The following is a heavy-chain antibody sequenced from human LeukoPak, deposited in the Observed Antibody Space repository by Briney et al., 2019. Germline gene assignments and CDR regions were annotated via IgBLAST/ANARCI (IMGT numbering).Heavy chain of an antibody. CDR1: GGSFSGYY. D-gene: IGHD3-10*01. CDR2: INHSGST. J-gene: IGHJ4*02. Sequence: NPSETLSLTCAVYGGSFSGYYWSWIRQPPGKGLEWIGEINHSGSTNYNPSLKSRVTISVDTSKNQFSLKLSSVTAADTAVYYCARAPPGVGLGDYPDYWGQGTLVTVSS. V-gene: IGHV4-34*01. CDR3: ARAPPGVGLGDYPDY.